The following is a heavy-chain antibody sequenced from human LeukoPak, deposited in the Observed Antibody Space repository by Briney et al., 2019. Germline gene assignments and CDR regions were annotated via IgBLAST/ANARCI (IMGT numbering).Heavy chain of an antibody. J-gene: IGHJ4*02. CDR3: ARVSRKRGFGELLTKSFDY. CDR1: GYTFTSYD. D-gene: IGHD3-10*01. Sequence: ASVKVSCKASGYTFTSYDINWVRQATGQGLEWMGWMNPNSGNTGYAQKFQGRVTMTRNTSISTAYMELSSLRSEDTAVYYCARVSRKRGFGELLTKSFDYWGQGTLVTVSS. V-gene: IGHV1-8*01. CDR2: MNPNSGNT.